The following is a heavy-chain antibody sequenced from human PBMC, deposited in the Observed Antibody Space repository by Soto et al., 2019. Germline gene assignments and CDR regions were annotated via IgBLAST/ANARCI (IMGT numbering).Heavy chain of an antibody. V-gene: IGHV1-18*04. CDR1: GYPFTSYG. Sequence: RASVKVSCKASGYPFTSYGISWVRQAPGQGLEWMGWISAYNGNTNYAQKLQGRVTMTTDTSTSTAYMELRSLRSDDTAVYYCARHRCSSTSCYIYYSYYGMDVWGQGTTVTVSS. CDR3: ARHRCSSTSCYIYYSYYGMDV. J-gene: IGHJ6*02. CDR2: ISAYNGNT. D-gene: IGHD2-2*02.